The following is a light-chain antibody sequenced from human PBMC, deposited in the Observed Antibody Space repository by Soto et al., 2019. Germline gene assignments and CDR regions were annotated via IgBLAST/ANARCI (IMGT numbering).Light chain of an antibody. CDR3: AAWDDSLSGYV. Sequence: QSALTQPPSASGTPGQRVTISCSGSSSNIGYNYVYWYQQLPGTAPKLLIYTNNQRPSGVPDRFSGSKSGTSASLVISGLRSEDEADYYCAAWDDSLSGYVFGTGTKVTVL. V-gene: IGLV1-47*02. J-gene: IGLJ1*01. CDR1: SSNIGYNY. CDR2: TNN.